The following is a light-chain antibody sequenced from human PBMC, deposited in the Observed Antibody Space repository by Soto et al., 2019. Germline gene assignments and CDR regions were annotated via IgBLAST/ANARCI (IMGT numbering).Light chain of an antibody. CDR3: ETWDSNTPLV. V-gene: IGLV4-60*03. CDR2: LEGSGSY. Sequence: QSVLTQSSSASASLGSSVKLTCTLSSGHSSYIIAWHQQQPGKAPRYLMKLEGSGSYNKGSGVPDRFSGSSSGADRYLTISNLQSEDEADYYCETWDSNTPLVFGGGTKLTVL. J-gene: IGLJ2*01. CDR1: SGHSSYI.